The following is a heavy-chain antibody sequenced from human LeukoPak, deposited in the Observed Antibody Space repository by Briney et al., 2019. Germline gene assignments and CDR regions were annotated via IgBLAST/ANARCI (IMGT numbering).Heavy chain of an antibody. Sequence: PSETLSLTCTVSGGSVSSGGFSWSWMRQPPGLGREWIGYIYHTGSTYYNPSLESRVTISIDRSKNQFSLKLSSVTAADTAVYYCAREASPPMVRGNAYWGQGALVTVSS. V-gene: IGHV4-30-2*01. D-gene: IGHD3-10*01. CDR3: AREASPPMVRGNAY. CDR1: GGSVSSGGFS. CDR2: IYHTGST. J-gene: IGHJ4*02.